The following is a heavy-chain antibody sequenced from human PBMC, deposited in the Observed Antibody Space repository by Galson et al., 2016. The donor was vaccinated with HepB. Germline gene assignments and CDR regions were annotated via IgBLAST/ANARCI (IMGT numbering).Heavy chain of an antibody. CDR2: INRYGATT. V-gene: IGHV3-23*01. J-gene: IGHJ4*02. D-gene: IGHD1-26*01. CDR1: GFFFSGRA. Sequence: SLRLSCAASGFFFSGRAMSWVRQAPGKGLEWVSGINRYGATTGYADSVKGRFTISRDNAKNSLYLQMNSLRDEDSAIYYCARDLTRMVGANGFWGRGTLVSVSS. CDR3: ARDLTRMVGANGF.